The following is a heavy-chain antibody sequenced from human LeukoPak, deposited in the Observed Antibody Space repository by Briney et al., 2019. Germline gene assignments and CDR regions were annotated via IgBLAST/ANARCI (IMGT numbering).Heavy chain of an antibody. CDR1: GGTFSSYA. CDR3: ASWAGETKNGLWSGPFDY. D-gene: IGHD3-3*01. Sequence: SVKVSCKASGGTFSSYAISWVRQAPGQGLEWMGGIIPIFGTANYAQKFQGRVTITADESTTTVYMELSSLRSEDTAVYYCASWAGETKNGLWSGPFDYWGQGTLVTVSS. J-gene: IGHJ4*02. CDR2: IIPIFGTA. V-gene: IGHV1-69*13.